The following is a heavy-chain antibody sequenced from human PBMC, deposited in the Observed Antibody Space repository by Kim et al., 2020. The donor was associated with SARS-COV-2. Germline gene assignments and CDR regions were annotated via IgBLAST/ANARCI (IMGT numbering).Heavy chain of an antibody. D-gene: IGHD6-13*01. CDR1: GGTFSSYA. Sequence: SVKVSCKASGGTFSSYAISWVRQAPGQGLEWMGGIIPIFGTANYAQKFQGRVTITADESTSTAYMELSSLRSEDTAVYYCARSLAAAGTFRFDYWGQGTLVTVSS. J-gene: IGHJ4*02. CDR3: ARSLAAAGTFRFDY. V-gene: IGHV1-69*13. CDR2: IIPIFGTA.